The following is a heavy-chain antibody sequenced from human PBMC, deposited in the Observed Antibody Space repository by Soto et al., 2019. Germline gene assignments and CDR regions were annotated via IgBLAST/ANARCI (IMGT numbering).Heavy chain of an antibody. CDR1: GGSIGSGDYY. D-gene: IGHD1-26*01. J-gene: IGHJ4*02. Sequence: QVQLKESGPGLVKPSQTLSLTCSVSGGSIGSGDYYWSWVRQSPGKGLEWIGYLYYTGNTYYNPSLGSRVTFSVDTSQNQLSLRLSDVTVADTAVYYCARDSRRRADSGTRPLYYFDYWGQGTLVTVSS. CDR2: LYYTGNT. CDR3: ARDSRRRADSGTRPLYYFDY. V-gene: IGHV4-30-4*01.